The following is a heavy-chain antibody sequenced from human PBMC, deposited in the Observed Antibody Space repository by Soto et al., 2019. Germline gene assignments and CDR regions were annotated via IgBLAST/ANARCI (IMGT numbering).Heavy chain of an antibody. V-gene: IGHV3-30*18. J-gene: IGHJ6*03. CDR3: AKTARMVRGVDPYYYYYMDV. D-gene: IGHD3-10*01. CDR2: ISYDGSNK. CDR1: GFTFSSYG. Sequence: GGSLRLSCAASGFTFSSYGMHWVRQAPGKGLEWVAVISYDGSNKYYADSVKGRFTISRDNSKNTLYLQMNSLRAEDTAVYYCAKTARMVRGVDPYYYYYMDVWGKGTTVTVSS.